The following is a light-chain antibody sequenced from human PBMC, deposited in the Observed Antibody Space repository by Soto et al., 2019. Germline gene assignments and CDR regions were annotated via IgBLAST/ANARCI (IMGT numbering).Light chain of an antibody. CDR3: QQYNSYSPT. CDR1: QSISSW. J-gene: IGKJ1*01. V-gene: IGKV1-5*03. Sequence: DIQMTQSPSTLSASIGDRVTITCRASQSISSWLAWYQQAPGKAPNLLIYKASSLKSGVPSRFSGSGSGTEFTLTISSLQPDDFATYYCQQYNSYSPTFGQGTKVDI. CDR2: KAS.